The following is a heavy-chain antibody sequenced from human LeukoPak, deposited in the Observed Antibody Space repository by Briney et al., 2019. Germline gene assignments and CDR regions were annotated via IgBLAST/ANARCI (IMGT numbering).Heavy chain of an antibody. V-gene: IGHV1-18*04. CDR1: GYTFTSYY. CDR3: ARSELGSFDP. CDR2: ISAYNGNT. D-gene: IGHD7-27*01. J-gene: IGHJ5*02. Sequence: GASVKVSCKASGYTFTSYYMHWVRQAPGQGLEWMGWISAYNGNTNYAQKLQGRVTMTTDTSTSTAYMELRSLRSDDTAVYYCARSELGSFDPWGQGTLVTVSS.